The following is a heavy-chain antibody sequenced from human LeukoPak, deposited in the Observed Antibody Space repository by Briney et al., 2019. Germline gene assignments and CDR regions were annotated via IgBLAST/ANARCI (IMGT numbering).Heavy chain of an antibody. CDR3: ARDLPNYDDSSGFPGFDP. Sequence: GGSLRLSCAASGFTFSSYSMNWVRQAPGKGLEWVSSISSSSSYIYYADSVKGRFTISRDNAKNSLYLQMNSLRAEDTAVYYCARDLPNYDDSSGFPGFDPWGQGTLVTVSS. V-gene: IGHV3-21*01. J-gene: IGHJ5*02. D-gene: IGHD3-22*01. CDR2: ISSSSSYI. CDR1: GFTFSSYS.